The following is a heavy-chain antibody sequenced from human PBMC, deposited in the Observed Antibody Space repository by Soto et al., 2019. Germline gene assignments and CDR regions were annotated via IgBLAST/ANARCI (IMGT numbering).Heavy chain of an antibody. CDR1: GFTFSTYW. D-gene: IGHD3-22*01. CDR3: ARGWGYFDSSGFPYLYAMDV. CDR2: IKEDGREK. Sequence: GGSLRLSCAASGFTFSTYWMSWVRQAPGNGLECVANIKEDGREKYYVDSVEGRFTISRDNAKNSLYLQMNSLRAEDTAVYYCARGWGYFDSSGFPYLYAMDVWGQGTTVTVS. V-gene: IGHV3-7*01. J-gene: IGHJ6*02.